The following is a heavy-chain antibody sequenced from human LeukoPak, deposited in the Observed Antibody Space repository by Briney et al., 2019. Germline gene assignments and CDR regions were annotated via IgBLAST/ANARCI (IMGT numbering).Heavy chain of an antibody. V-gene: IGHV1-2*06. Sequence: ASVKVSCKASGYTFTGYYMHWVRQAPGQGLERMGRINPNSGGTNYAQKFQGRVTMTRDTSISTAYMELSRPRSDDTAVYYCARVKISDSSGYNWGQGTLVTVSS. D-gene: IGHD3-22*01. CDR2: INPNSGGT. J-gene: IGHJ4*02. CDR3: ARVKISDSSGYN. CDR1: GYTFTGYY.